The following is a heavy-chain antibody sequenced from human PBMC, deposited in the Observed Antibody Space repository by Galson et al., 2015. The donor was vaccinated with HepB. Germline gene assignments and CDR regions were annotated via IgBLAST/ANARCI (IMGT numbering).Heavy chain of an antibody. D-gene: IGHD3-10*01. J-gene: IGHJ4*02. CDR3: ARGVITMVRGVIPPLDY. Sequence: SVKVSCKASGYTFTSYGISWVRQAPGQGLEWMGWISAYNGNTNYAQKLQGRVTMTTDTSMSTAYMELRSLRSDDTAVYYCARGVITMVRGVIPPLDYWGQGTLVTVSS. V-gene: IGHV1-18*01. CDR2: ISAYNGNT. CDR1: GYTFTSYG.